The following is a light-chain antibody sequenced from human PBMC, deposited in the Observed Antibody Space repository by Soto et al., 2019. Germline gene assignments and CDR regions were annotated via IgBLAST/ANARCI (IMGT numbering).Light chain of an antibody. J-gene: IGLJ3*02. Sequence: QSVLTQPASVSGSPGQSITISCTGTSNDVGIYNYVSWYQQHPGKAPKLMTYEVTNRPSGVSDRFSGSKSDNTASLTISGLQAEDEADYYCSSYTISSTWVFGGGTKVTVL. V-gene: IGLV2-14*01. CDR3: SSYTISSTWV. CDR1: SNDVGIYNY. CDR2: EVT.